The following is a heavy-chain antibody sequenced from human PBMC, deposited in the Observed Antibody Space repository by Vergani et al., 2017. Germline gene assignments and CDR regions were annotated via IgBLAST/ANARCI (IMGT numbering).Heavy chain of an antibody. V-gene: IGHV4-30-4*08. CDR1: GGSISTSDDY. CDR3: GRSGLISPRNWFDP. Sequence: QVQLQESGPGLVKPSQTLSLTCTVSGGSISTSDDYWGWLRQRPGKGLEWIGYIFHSGRTYSNPSFQSRLSMSVDTSRNQFSLRLNSVTATDTAVYYCGRSGLISPRNWFDPWGQGTLVTVSS. J-gene: IGHJ5*02. CDR2: IFHSGRT. D-gene: IGHD2-15*01.